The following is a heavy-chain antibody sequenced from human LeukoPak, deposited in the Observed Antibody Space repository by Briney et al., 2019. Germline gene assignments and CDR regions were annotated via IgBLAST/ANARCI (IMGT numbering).Heavy chain of an antibody. J-gene: IGHJ4*02. CDR2: IYTSGST. D-gene: IGHD1-26*01. CDR3: ARDGVGATTGFDY. V-gene: IGHV4-61*02. Sequence: SQTLSLTCTVSGGSISSGSYYWSWIRQPAGKGLEWVGRIYTSGSTNYNPSLKSRVTISVDTSKNQFSLKLSSVTAADTAVYYCARDGVGATTGFDYWGQGTLVTVSS. CDR1: GGSISSGSYY.